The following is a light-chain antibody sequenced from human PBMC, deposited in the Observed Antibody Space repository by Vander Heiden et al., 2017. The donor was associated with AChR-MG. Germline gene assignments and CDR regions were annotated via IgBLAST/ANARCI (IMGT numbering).Light chain of an antibody. J-gene: IGKJ4*01. CDR3: QQDNNGPLT. Sequence: IVMPQSPATLSVSPGELATLSCRASQSVSSNLAWYQQKPGQAPRLLIYGASTRATGIPARFSGSGSGTEFTLTISSLQSEDVAVYYCQQDNNGPLTFGGGTKVEIK. V-gene: IGKV3-15*01. CDR1: QSVSSN. CDR2: GAS.